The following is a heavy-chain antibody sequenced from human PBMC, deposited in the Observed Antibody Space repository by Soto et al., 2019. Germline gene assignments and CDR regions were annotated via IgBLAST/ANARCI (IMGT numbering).Heavy chain of an antibody. Sequence: QVQLVQSGAEVKKPGASVKVSCKASGYTFSNYDINWVRQATGQGLEWMGWMNPVGETTGYAQKFQGRVTMTRDTSISTAYMELSGLTSEDTAVYYCARGPPFGDYVDHWGQGTPVTVAS. CDR3: ARGPPFGDYVDH. D-gene: IGHD3-10*01. CDR1: GYTFSNYD. J-gene: IGHJ4*02. V-gene: IGHV1-8*01. CDR2: MNPVGETT.